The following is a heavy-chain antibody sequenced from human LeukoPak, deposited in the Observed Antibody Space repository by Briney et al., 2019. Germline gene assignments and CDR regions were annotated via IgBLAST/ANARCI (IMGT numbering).Heavy chain of an antibody. D-gene: IGHD3-10*01. V-gene: IGHV3-30*02. Sequence: PGGSLRLSCAASGFTFSGYGMHWVRQAPGKGLEWVAFIRYDGSNKYYADSVKGRFTISRDNSKNTLYLQMNSLRAEDTAVYYCAKTSLYYYGSGSANYFDYWGQGTLVTVSS. J-gene: IGHJ4*02. CDR3: AKTSLYYYGSGSANYFDY. CDR2: IRYDGSNK. CDR1: GFTFSGYG.